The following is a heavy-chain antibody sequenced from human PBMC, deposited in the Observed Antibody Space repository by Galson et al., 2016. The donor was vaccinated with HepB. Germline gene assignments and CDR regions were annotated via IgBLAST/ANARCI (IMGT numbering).Heavy chain of an antibody. J-gene: IGHJ4*02. CDR3: GRVFCGFGSRCHRGLGLADY. CDR2: ISSRSDYI. D-gene: IGHD3-9*01. Sequence: SLRLSCAASGFVFSGYNMNWVRQAPGRGLEWVSSISSRSDYIYYADSVRGRFTISRDNAKNSLHLQMKSLRAEDTAVCYCGRVFCGFGSRCHRGLGLADYWGQGTLVTVAS. V-gene: IGHV3-21*01. CDR1: GFVFSGYN.